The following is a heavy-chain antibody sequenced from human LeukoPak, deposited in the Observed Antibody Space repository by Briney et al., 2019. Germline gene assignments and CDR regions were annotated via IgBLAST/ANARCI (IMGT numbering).Heavy chain of an antibody. Sequence: SVKVSCKASGGTFSRYAISWVRQAPGQGLEWMGGIIPIFGTANYAQKFQGRVTITTDESTSTAYMELSSLRSEDTAVYYCARAIAAAGTENYYYYMDVWGKGTTVTVSS. CDR3: ARAIAAAGTENYYYYMDV. CDR1: GGTFSRYA. V-gene: IGHV1-69*05. D-gene: IGHD6-13*01. J-gene: IGHJ6*03. CDR2: IIPIFGTA.